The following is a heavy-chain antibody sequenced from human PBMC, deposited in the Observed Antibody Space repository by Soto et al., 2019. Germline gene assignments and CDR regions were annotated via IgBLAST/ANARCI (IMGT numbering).Heavy chain of an antibody. Sequence: QVQLVESGGGVVQPGRSLRLSCAASGFTFSSYAMHWVRQAPGKGLEWVAVISYDGSNKYYADSVKGRFTISRDNSKNTLYLQMTSLRAEDTAVYYCARDQGGWPEPEDWYFDLWGRGTLVTVSS. CDR1: GFTFSSYA. D-gene: IGHD6-19*01. CDR2: ISYDGSNK. J-gene: IGHJ2*01. V-gene: IGHV3-30-3*01. CDR3: ARDQGGWPEPEDWYFDL.